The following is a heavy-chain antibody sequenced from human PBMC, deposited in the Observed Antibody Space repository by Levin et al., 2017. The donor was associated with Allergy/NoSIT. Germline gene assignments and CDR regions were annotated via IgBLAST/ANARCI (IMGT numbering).Heavy chain of an antibody. V-gene: IGHV1-2*02. D-gene: IGHD1-26*01. CDR3: ARSLVGATFDF. CDR1: GYSFTDFY. CDR2: INPDSGGI. Sequence: GASVKVSCKSSGYSFTDFYVHWVRQAPGLGLEWMGLINPDSGGIKYAPKFQGRVTMTRDTSIRTVYMEVNRLRSDDTGVYYCARSLVGATFDFWGQGTLVTVSS. J-gene: IGHJ4*01.